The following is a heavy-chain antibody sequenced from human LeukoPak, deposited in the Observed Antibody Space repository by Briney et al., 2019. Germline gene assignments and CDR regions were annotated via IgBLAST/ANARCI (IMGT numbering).Heavy chain of an antibody. CDR2: ISRSGSTK. Sequence: GGSLRLSCAASGFTFSDYNMRWIRQAPGKGLEWVSSISRSGSTKYYADSVKGRFTISRDNAKNSLFLQMNSLRAEDTAVYYCVREAAATLFDYWGQGTLVTVSS. V-gene: IGHV3-11*04. CDR3: VREAAATLFDY. D-gene: IGHD1-26*01. J-gene: IGHJ4*02. CDR1: GFTFSDYN.